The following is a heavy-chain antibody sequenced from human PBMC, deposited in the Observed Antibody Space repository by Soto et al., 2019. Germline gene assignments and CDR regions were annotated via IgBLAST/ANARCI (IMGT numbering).Heavy chain of an antibody. CDR3: ARHGPRGPWEQPPGYFDY. CDR1: GGSISSSSYY. Sequence: QLQLQESGPGLVKPSETLSLTCTVSGGSISSSSYYWGWIRQPPGKGLEWIGSIYYSGSTYYNPSLKSRVTISVDTPKNQFSLKLSSVTAADTAVYYCARHGPRGPWEQPPGYFDYWGQGTLVTVSS. J-gene: IGHJ4*02. V-gene: IGHV4-39*01. CDR2: IYYSGST. D-gene: IGHD1-26*01.